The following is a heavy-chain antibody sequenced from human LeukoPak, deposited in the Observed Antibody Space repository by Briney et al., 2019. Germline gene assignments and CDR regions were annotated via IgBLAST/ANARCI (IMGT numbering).Heavy chain of an antibody. CDR2: IYYSGNT. J-gene: IGHJ4*02. CDR1: GGSISSYY. CDR3: ARGPLPDYYDSSGSLDY. Sequence: PSETLSLTWTVSGGSISSYYWSWIRQPPGKGLEWIGYIYYSGNTNYNPSLKSRVTISVDTSKNQFSLKLSSVTAADTAVYYCARGPLPDYYDSSGSLDYWGQGTLVTVSS. D-gene: IGHD3-22*01. V-gene: IGHV4-59*01.